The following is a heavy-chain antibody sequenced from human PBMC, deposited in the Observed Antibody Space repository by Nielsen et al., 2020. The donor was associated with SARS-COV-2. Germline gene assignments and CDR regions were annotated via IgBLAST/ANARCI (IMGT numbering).Heavy chain of an antibody. CDR3: ARDPAFGVVISYYYFDY. D-gene: IGHD3-3*01. CDR2: ISYDGSNK. Sequence: GGSLRLSCAASGFTFSSYAMHWVRQAAGKGLEWVAVISYDGSNKYYADSVKGRFTISRDNSKNTLYLQMNSLRAEDTAVYYCARDPAFGVVISYYYFDYWGQGTLVTVSS. V-gene: IGHV3-30*04. J-gene: IGHJ4*02. CDR1: GFTFSSYA.